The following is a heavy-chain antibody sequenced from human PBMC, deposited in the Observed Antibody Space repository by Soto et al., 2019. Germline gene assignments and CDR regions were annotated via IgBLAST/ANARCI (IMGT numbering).Heavy chain of an antibody. D-gene: IGHD6-6*01. V-gene: IGHV3-23*01. Sequence: GGSLRLSCEASGSTFGIHWMTWVRQAPGKGLEWVSAINGSGGGTYYADSVKGRFTISRDNSKNTLYLQMNSLRAEDTAVYYCAKDRRRYSSSSAFDYWGQGTLVTVPQ. CDR3: AKDRRRYSSSSAFDY. CDR1: GSTFGIHW. CDR2: INGSGGGT. J-gene: IGHJ4*02.